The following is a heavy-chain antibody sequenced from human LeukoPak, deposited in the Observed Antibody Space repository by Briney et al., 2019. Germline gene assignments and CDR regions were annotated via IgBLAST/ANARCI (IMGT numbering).Heavy chain of an antibody. J-gene: IGHJ4*02. CDR1: GFTLNTYS. V-gene: IGHV3-21*04. CDR2: ISGTGSDM. D-gene: IGHD6-19*01. CDR3: AKGSGYSSGRVDY. Sequence: PGGSLRLSCAASGFTLNTYSMNWVRQAPGKGLEWVSSISGTGSDMYYVDSVKGRFTISRDNAKNSLFLQVNSLRAEDTALYYCAKGSGYSSGRVDYWGQGTLVTVSS.